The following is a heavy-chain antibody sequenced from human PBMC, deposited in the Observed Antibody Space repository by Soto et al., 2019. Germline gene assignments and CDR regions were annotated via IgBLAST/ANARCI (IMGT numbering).Heavy chain of an antibody. CDR3: ARAPPVYTSGWFWWFDP. CDR1: GYTFTDYY. J-gene: IGHJ5*02. D-gene: IGHD6-19*01. Sequence: QVQLVQSGAEVKKPGASVRVSCKASGYTFTDYYIHWVRQAPGQGLEWMGWINPKSGDTTYAQKLQAGVTMTXDXSXNXXYLELGSLGPDDTAMFYCARAPPVYTSGWFWWFDPWGQGSLVTVSS. CDR2: INPKSGDT. V-gene: IGHV1-2*02.